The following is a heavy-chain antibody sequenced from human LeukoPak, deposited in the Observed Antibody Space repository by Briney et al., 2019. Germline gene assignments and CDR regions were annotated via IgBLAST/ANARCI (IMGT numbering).Heavy chain of an antibody. CDR3: ATDRIVGATYEY. Sequence: GGSLRLSCAASTFTFSSYEMNWVRQAPGRGLEWVSYISSRSSTIYYTDSVKGRFTISRDNAKKSLYLQMNSLRAEDTAVYYCATDRIVGATYEYWGQGTLVTVSS. J-gene: IGHJ4*02. V-gene: IGHV3-48*03. CDR2: ISSRSSTI. CDR1: TFTFSSYE. D-gene: IGHD1-26*01.